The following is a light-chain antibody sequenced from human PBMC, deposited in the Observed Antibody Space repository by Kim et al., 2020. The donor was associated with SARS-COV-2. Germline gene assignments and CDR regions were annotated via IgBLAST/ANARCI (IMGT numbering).Light chain of an antibody. CDR1: HSIGSW. CDR3: QQYDSYSIT. Sequence: DIQMTQSPSTLSASVGGSVTITCRASHSIGSWLAWYQQKPGKAPNLLIYKASSLETGVPSRFSGSGSGTEFTLTISSPQPDDFATYYCQQYDSYSITFGQGTRPEIK. V-gene: IGKV1-5*03. J-gene: IGKJ5*01. CDR2: KAS.